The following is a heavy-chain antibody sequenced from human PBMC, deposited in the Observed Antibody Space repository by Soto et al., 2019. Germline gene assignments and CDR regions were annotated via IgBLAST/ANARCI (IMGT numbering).Heavy chain of an antibody. CDR2: IYWDDDK. V-gene: IGHV2-5*02. CDR1: GFSLSTSGVG. J-gene: IGHJ3*02. CDR3: ARLAQEDYYGSGSLGAFAI. D-gene: IGHD3-10*01. Sequence: SGPTLVNPTQTLTLTCTFSGFSLSTSGVGVGWIRQPPGKALEWLALIYWDDDKRYSPSLKSRLTITKDTSKNQVVLTMTNMDPVDTATYYCARLAQEDYYGSGSLGAFAIWGQGTMVTVSS.